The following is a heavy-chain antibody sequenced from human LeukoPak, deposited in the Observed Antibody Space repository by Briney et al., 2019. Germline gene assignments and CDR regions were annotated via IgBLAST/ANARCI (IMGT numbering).Heavy chain of an antibody. CDR2: IYYSGST. V-gene: IGHV4-31*03. CDR3: AREARDGSGSYCFDY. D-gene: IGHD3-10*01. Sequence: SETLSLTCTVSGGSISSGGYYWSWIRQHPGKGLEWIGYIYYSGSTYYNPSLKSRVTISVDTSKNQFSLKLSSVTAADRAVYYCAREARDGSGSYCFDYWGQGTLVTVSS. CDR1: GGSISSGGYY. J-gene: IGHJ4*02.